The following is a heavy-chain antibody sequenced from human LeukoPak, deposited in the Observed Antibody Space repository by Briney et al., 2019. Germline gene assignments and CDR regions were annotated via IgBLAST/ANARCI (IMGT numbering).Heavy chain of an antibody. CDR3: AREEGYFCSGGSCYSYYMDV. CDR1: GGSISSSSHY. D-gene: IGHD2-15*01. Sequence: SETLSLTCTVSGGSISSSSHYWAWIRQSPGTGLEWIGSIYYSGSTNYNPSLKSRVTMSVDTSKNQFSLKLSSVTAADTAVYYCAREEGYFCSGGSCYSYYMDVWGKGTTVTISS. CDR2: IYYSGST. J-gene: IGHJ6*03. V-gene: IGHV4-39*07.